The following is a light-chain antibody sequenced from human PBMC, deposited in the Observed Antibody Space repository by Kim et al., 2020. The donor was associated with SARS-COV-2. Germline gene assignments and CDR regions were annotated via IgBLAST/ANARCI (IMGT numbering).Light chain of an antibody. CDR2: SAS. V-gene: IGLV7-43*01. Sequence: PGGTVSLPCASSTGAVNSGYVPNWFQQKPGLAPRALIYSASNKYSWTPARFSGSLLGGKAALTLSGVQPEDEAVYYCLLYFGGYWVFGGGTQLTVL. CDR3: LLYFGGYWV. J-gene: IGLJ3*02. CDR1: TGAVNSGYV.